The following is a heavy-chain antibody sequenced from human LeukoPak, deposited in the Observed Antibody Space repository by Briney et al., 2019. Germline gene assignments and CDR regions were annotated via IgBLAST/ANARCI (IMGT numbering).Heavy chain of an antibody. CDR1: GGSISSTSYY. CDR3: ARRNGYNYGDFDY. D-gene: IGHD5-24*01. V-gene: IGHV4-39*07. CDR2: INHSGST. Sequence: PSETLSLTCTVSGGSISSTSYYWGWIRQPPGKGLEWIGEINHSGSTNYNPSLKSRVTISVDTSKNQFSLKLSSVTAADTAVYYCARRNGYNYGDFDYWGQGTLVTVSS. J-gene: IGHJ4*02.